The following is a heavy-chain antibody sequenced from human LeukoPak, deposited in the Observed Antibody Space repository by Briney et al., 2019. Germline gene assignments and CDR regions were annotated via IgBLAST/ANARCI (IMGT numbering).Heavy chain of an antibody. CDR2: IYYNGVT. V-gene: IGHV4-39*01. Sequence: SETLSLTCTVSGGSIIISSHYWAWIRQPPGKGLEWIGSIYYNGVTFYSPSLKSRASISVDTSKNQFSLKLSSVTAADTSVYFCAREEASAADYWGQGTLVTVSS. CDR3: AREEASAADY. D-gene: IGHD6-13*01. J-gene: IGHJ4*02. CDR1: GGSIIISSHY.